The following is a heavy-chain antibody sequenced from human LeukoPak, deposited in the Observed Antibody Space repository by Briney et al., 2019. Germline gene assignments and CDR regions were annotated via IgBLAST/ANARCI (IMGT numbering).Heavy chain of an antibody. CDR3: ARTPDGADY. Sequence: SGGSLRLSCAASGFTFSSYAMSWVRQAPGKGLEWVSAVSGSGGSTYYADSVKGRFTISRDNSKNTLYLQMNSLRVEDTAVYYCARTPDGADYWGQGTLVTVSS. V-gene: IGHV3-23*01. CDR1: GFTFSSYA. CDR2: VSGSGGST. J-gene: IGHJ4*02. D-gene: IGHD1-14*01.